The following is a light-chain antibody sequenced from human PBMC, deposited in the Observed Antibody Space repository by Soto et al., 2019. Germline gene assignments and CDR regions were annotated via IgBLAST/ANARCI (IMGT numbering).Light chain of an antibody. J-gene: IGKJ5*01. Sequence: DIQMTQSPSSLSASVGDRVTITCQARQDIKHYLNWYQQKPGKAPNLLIYDTSVLETGLPSRFSGSKSGTDFTFTISSLQPEDVATYYGQQYDNLPITFGQGTRLEIK. V-gene: IGKV1-33*01. CDR3: QQYDNLPIT. CDR2: DTS. CDR1: QDIKHY.